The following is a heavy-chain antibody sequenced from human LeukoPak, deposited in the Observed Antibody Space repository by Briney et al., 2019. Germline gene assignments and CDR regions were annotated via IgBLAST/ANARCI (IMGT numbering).Heavy chain of an antibody. Sequence: GESLQISCTGSGYSFTSYWIGWARQVPGNRLERVGSIYAGASDTRYSPSFQGQVTISADKSISTAYLQWSSLKASDTAMYYCARLQWLLNWFDPWGQGTLVTVSS. CDR1: GYSFTSYW. J-gene: IGHJ5*02. D-gene: IGHD6-19*01. V-gene: IGHV5-51*01. CDR2: IYAGASDT. CDR3: ARLQWLLNWFDP.